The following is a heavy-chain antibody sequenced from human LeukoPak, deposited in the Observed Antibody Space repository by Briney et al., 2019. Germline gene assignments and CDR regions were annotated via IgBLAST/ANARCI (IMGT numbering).Heavy chain of an antibody. CDR3: ARLPTGDY. D-gene: IGHD2-8*02. CDR1: GFTFSSYA. J-gene: IGHJ4*02. Sequence: GGSLRLSCAASGFTFSSYAMSWVRQAPGKGLEWVSVISGSGGSTYYADSVKGRFTISRHDSLNTLFLQMNSLRAEDTAVYYCARLPTGDYWGQGTLVTVTS. V-gene: IGHV3-23*01. CDR2: ISGSGGST.